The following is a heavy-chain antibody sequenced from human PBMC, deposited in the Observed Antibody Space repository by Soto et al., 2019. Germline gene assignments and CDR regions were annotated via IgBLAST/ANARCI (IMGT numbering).Heavy chain of an antibody. CDR2: IYTSGST. D-gene: IGHD2-15*01. Sequence: SETLSLTCTVTGGSISSYYWSWIRQPAGKGLEWIGRIYTSGSTNYNPSLKSRVTMSVDTSKNQFSLKLSSVTAAAAAVYYCARDCSGGSCMGELDYWGQGTLVTVSS. J-gene: IGHJ4*02. CDR1: GGSISSYY. CDR3: ARDCSGGSCMGELDY. V-gene: IGHV4-4*07.